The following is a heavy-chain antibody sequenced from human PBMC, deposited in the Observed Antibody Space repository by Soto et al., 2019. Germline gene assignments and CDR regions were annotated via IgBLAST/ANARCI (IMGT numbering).Heavy chain of an antibody. J-gene: IGHJ4*02. V-gene: IGHV3-30-3*01. CDR2: ISYDGSNK. Sequence: QVQLVESGGGVVQPGRSLRLSCAASGFTFRSYAMHWVRQAPGKGLEWVAVISYDGSNKHYADSVKGRFTISRDNSKNTVYLQMNSLRAEDTAVYYCARDGGPNIVVVVAATFDNWGQGTLVTVSS. D-gene: IGHD2-15*01. CDR3: ARDGGPNIVVVVAATFDN. CDR1: GFTFRSYA.